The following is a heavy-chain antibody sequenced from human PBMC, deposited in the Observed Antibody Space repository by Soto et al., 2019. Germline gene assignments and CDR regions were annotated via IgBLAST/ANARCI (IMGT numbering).Heavy chain of an antibody. Sequence: QVQLQESGPGLVKPSGTLSLTCAVSGGSISSSNWWSWVRQPPGKGLEWIGEIYHSGNTNYNPSPKRRVTMAVDTSRNQFSLKLSSVTAADAAVYYCARRWGEGRVDYWGQGTLVTGSS. J-gene: IGHJ4*02. CDR3: ARRWGEGRVDY. V-gene: IGHV4-4*02. CDR1: GGSISSSNW. CDR2: IYHSGNT. D-gene: IGHD3-10*01.